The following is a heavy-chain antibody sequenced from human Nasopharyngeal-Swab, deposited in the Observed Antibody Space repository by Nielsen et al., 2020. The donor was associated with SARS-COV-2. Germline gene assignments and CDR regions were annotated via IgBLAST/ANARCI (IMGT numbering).Heavy chain of an antibody. D-gene: IGHD6-6*01. CDR1: GGSVSSGSYY. J-gene: IGHJ3*02. V-gene: IGHV4-61*01. CDR3: ARGKYRRAFDI. CDR2: MYYSGST. Sequence: SETLSLTCTVSGGSVSSGSYYWSWIRQPPGKGLEWIGYMYYSGSTNYNPSLKSRVTMSVDTSKNQFSLKLSSVTAADTAVYYCARGKYRRAFDIWGQGTMVTVSS.